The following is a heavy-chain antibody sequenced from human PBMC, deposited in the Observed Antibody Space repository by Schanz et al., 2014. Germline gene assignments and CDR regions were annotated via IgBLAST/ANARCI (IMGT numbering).Heavy chain of an antibody. CDR3: AKDSRGSSFDMDV. CDR2: IDRDGGHT. V-gene: IGHV3-43*01. J-gene: IGHJ6*02. Sequence: EVQLVESGGNLVQPGGSLRLSCAASGFSFDDYTMHWVRQAPGKGLEWVSLIDRDGGHTYYADSVKGRFTISRDNSKNSLYLQMNSLRTEDTALYYCAKDSRGSSFDMDVWGQGTTVTVSS. D-gene: IGHD1-26*01. CDR1: GFSFDDYT.